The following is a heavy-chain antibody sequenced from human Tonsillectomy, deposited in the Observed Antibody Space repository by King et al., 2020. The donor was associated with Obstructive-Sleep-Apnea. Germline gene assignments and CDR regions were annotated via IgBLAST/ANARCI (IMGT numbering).Heavy chain of an antibody. CDR2: ISGSGGST. Sequence: VQLVESGGGLVQPGGSLRLSCAASGFTFSSYAMSWVRQAPGKGLEWVSAISGSGGSTYYADSVKGRFTISRDNSKNTLYLQMNSLRAEDTAVYYCAKGTAARPANYYGMDVWGQGTTVTVSS. J-gene: IGHJ6*02. CDR1: GFTFSSYA. CDR3: AKGTAARPANYYGMDV. D-gene: IGHD6-6*01. V-gene: IGHV3-23*04.